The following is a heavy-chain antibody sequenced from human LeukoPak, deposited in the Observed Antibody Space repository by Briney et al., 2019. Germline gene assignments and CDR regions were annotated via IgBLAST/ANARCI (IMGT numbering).Heavy chain of an antibody. CDR2: IFHNGSP. CDR3: ARETSRGDYSPDF. V-gene: IGHV4-59*11. Sequence: PSETLSLTCTVSGGSLSPHYWSWLRQSPGKGLEWIGYIFHNGSPNYNPSLKSRVTISLDTSKNQFSLKLNSVTAADTAIYYCARETSRGDYSPDFWGQGTLVTVSS. CDR1: GGSLSPHY. J-gene: IGHJ4*02. D-gene: IGHD2-15*01.